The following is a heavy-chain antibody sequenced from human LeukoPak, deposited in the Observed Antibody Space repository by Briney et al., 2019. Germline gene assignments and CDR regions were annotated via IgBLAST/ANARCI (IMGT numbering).Heavy chain of an antibody. Sequence: PGGSLRLSCAASGFTFSDYSMNWVRQAPGKGLEWVSYIGANSAIYYADSVKGRFTISRDNAENTLYLQMNSLRGEDMAVYYCARDFAYSSDYWGQGTLVTVSS. V-gene: IGHV3-69-1*01. CDR2: IGANSAI. CDR1: GFTFSDYS. D-gene: IGHD5-18*01. J-gene: IGHJ4*02. CDR3: ARDFAYSSDY.